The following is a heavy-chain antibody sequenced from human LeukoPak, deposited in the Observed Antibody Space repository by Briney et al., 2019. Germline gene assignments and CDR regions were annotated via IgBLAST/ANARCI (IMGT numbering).Heavy chain of an antibody. CDR3: VKSQGYYYDTTAFQVHGFDI. Sequence: GGSLRLSCSASGFTFSSYPIHWVRQAPGKGLEYVSTVSSTGGSTYYADSVKGRFTISRDNSMNTLYLQMSSLRADDTAVYYCVKSQGYYYDTTAFQVHGFDIWGQGTMVTVSS. J-gene: IGHJ3*02. D-gene: IGHD3-22*01. CDR2: VSSTGGST. CDR1: GFTFSSYP. V-gene: IGHV3-64D*06.